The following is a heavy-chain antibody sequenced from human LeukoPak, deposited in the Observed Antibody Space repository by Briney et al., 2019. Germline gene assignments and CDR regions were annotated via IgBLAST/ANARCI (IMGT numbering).Heavy chain of an antibody. CDR3: ARGGLRYQLLSWFDP. J-gene: IGHJ5*02. CDR2: INHSGST. V-gene: IGHV4-34*01. D-gene: IGHD2-2*01. Sequence: LETLSLTCAVYGGSFSGYYWSWIRQPPGKGLEWIGEINHSGSTNYNPSLKSRVTISVDTSKNQFSLKLSSVTAADTAVYYCARGGLRYQLLSWFDPWGQGTLVTVSS. CDR1: GGSFSGYY.